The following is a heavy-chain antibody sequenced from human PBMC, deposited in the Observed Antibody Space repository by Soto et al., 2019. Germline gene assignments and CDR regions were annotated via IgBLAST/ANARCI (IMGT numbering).Heavy chain of an antibody. Sequence: GGSLRLSCVVSGSTFSTYSMNWVRQAPGKGLEWVSYISSRGDVISYADSVKGRFTISRDNAKNSLYLQMNSLRAEDTAVYYCARELDGIDVWGQGTTVTVSS. CDR3: ARELDGIDV. CDR2: ISSRGDVI. V-gene: IGHV3-48*04. CDR1: GSTFSTYS. J-gene: IGHJ6*02.